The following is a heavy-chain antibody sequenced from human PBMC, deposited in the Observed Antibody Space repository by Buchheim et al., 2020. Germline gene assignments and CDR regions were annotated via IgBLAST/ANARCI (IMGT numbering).Heavy chain of an antibody. CDR2: IYTSGST. CDR1: GGSISSGSYY. V-gene: IGHV4-61*02. J-gene: IGHJ5*02. D-gene: IGHD3-3*01. Sequence: QVQLQESGPGLVKPSQTLSLTCTVSGGSISSGSYYWSWIRQPAGKGLEWIGRIYTSGSTNYNPSLKSRVTISVDTSKNQFSLKLSSVTAADTAVYYCARALGPDFWSGYSTNWFDPWGQGTL. CDR3: ARALGPDFWSGYSTNWFDP.